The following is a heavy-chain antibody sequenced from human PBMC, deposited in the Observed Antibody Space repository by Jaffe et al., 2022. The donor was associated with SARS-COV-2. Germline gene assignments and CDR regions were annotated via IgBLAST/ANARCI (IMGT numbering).Heavy chain of an antibody. D-gene: IGHD1-26*01. CDR3: ARQWEETGMDV. J-gene: IGHJ6*02. CDR2: IYYSGST. CDR1: GGSISSSSYY. V-gene: IGHV4-39*01. Sequence: QLQLQESGPGLVKPSETLSLTCTVSGGSISSSSYYWGWIRQPPGKGLEWIGSIYYSGSTYYNPSLKSRVTISVDTSKNQFSLKLSSVTAADTAVYYCARQWEETGMDVWGQGTTVTVSS.